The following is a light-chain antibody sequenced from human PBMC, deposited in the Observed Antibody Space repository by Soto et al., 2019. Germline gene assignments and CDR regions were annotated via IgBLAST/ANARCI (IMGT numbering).Light chain of an antibody. V-gene: IGKV1-5*01. Sequence: DIQMTQSPSTLSASVGDRVTITCRASQDINRWLAWYQQKPGKAPKLLIYDASSLESGVPSRFSGSGSGTDFTLTISRLEPEDFAVYYCQQYGSSPMYTFGQGTKVDI. CDR1: QDINRW. J-gene: IGKJ2*01. CDR2: DAS. CDR3: QQYGSSPMYT.